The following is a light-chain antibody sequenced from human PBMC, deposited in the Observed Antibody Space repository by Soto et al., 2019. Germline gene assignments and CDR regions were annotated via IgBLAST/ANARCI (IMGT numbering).Light chain of an antibody. Sequence: IVMTQSPATLSVSPGGRATLSCRASQSIIDTLAWYQQKPGQAPRLLIHDASTRATGIPDRFSGSGSGTDLTLTISRLEPEDFAVYYCQQYVRSLWTFGQGTKVDTK. CDR3: QQYVRSLWT. V-gene: IGKV3-15*01. CDR2: DAS. CDR1: QSIIDT. J-gene: IGKJ1*01.